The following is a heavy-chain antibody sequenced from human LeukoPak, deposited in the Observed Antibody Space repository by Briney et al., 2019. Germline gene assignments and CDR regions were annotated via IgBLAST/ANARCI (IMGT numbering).Heavy chain of an antibody. CDR2: ISGSGGST. V-gene: IGHV3-23*01. CDR3: AIHLVVGVDTAMGPH. CDR1: GFTFSSYA. Sequence: GGSLRLPCAASGFTFSSYAMSWVRQAPGKGLEWVSAISGSGGSTYYADSVKGRFTISRDNSKNTLYLQMNSLRAEDTAGYYCAIHLVVGVDTAMGPHWGQGTMVTVSS. D-gene: IGHD5-18*01. J-gene: IGHJ4*02.